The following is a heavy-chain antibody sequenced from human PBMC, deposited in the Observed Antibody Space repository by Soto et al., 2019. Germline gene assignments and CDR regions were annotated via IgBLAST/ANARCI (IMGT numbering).Heavy chain of an antibody. CDR3: ARSRGNYDILTGYYRIPEGDAFDI. CDR1: GCSISSYY. V-gene: IGHV4-59*08. CDR2: IYYSGST. D-gene: IGHD3-9*01. J-gene: IGHJ3*02. Sequence: SETLSLTCTVSGCSISSYYWSWIRQPPGKGLEWIGYIYYSGSTNYNPSLKSRVTISVDTSKNQFSLKLSSVTAADTAVYYCARSRGNYDILTGYYRIPEGDAFDIWGQGTMVTVSS.